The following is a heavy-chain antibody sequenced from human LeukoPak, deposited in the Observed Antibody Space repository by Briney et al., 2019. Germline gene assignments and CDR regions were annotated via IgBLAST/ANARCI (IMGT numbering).Heavy chain of an antibody. V-gene: IGHV1-46*01. CDR3: ARDTHDYDGDGHGY. CDR2: ISPSGGST. Sequence: ASVKVSCKASGYTFTSNYMHWVRQAPGQGPEWMGVISPSGGSTTYAQKFQGRVTLTRDMSTSTAYMELRSLRSDDTAVYYCARDTHDYDGDGHGYWGQGTLVTVSS. CDR1: GYTFTSNY. J-gene: IGHJ4*02. D-gene: IGHD4-17*01.